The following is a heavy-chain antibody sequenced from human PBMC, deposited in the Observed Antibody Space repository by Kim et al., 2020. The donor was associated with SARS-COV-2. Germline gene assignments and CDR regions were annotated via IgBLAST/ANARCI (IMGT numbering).Heavy chain of an antibody. J-gene: IGHJ3*01. D-gene: IGHD2-8*01. CDR3: TKPRAWANTFDV. CDR2: T. V-gene: IGHV4-39*01. Sequence: TFFHPALRSRLTMSQDTSKNQFSLRLSSVTAADTAVYYCTKPRAWANTFDVWGRGTMVTVSS.